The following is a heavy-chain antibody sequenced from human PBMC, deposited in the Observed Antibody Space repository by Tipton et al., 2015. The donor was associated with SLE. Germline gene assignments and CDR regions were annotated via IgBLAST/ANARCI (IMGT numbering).Heavy chain of an antibody. V-gene: IGHV4-30-2*01. CDR3: ARGDTSNYFPHPFEI. J-gene: IGHJ3*02. Sequence: TLSLTCAVSGDSISSGGYCWTWIRQPPGKGLEWIAYIYNSGTTNYNPSFKSRVTISIDKSKNQFSLKMNSVTAADTAVYYCARGDTSNYFPHPFEIWGQGTGVTVSS. D-gene: IGHD3-10*01. CDR2: IYNSGTT. CDR1: GDSISSGGYC.